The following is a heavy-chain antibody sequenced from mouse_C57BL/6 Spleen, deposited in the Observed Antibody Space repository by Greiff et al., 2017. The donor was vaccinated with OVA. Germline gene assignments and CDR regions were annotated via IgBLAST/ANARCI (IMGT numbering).Heavy chain of an antibody. CDR1: GFTFSDAW. V-gene: IGHV6-6*01. D-gene: IGHD1-1*01. J-gene: IGHJ2*01. CDR3: TRQLRERYFDY. CDR2: IRNKANNHAT. Sequence: EVKLEESGGGLVQPGGSMKLSCAASGFTFSDAWMDWVRQSPEKGLEWVAEIRNKANNHATYYAESVKGRFTISRDDSKSSVYLQMNSLRAEDTGIDYCTRQLRERYFDYWGQGTTLTVSS.